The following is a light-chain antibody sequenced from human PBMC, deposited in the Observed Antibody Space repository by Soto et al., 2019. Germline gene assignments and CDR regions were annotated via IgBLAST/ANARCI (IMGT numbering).Light chain of an antibody. V-gene: IGKV3-11*01. CDR2: DAS. Sequence: EIVLTQSPATLSLSPGERATLSCRASQTFSSYLAWYQQKPGQAPRLLIYDASNRATGIPARFSGSGPGTEFTLTISSLEAEDFAVYYCQQCSIWPPECTFGQGTKLEIK. CDR3: QQCSIWPPECT. CDR1: QTFSSY. J-gene: IGKJ2*02.